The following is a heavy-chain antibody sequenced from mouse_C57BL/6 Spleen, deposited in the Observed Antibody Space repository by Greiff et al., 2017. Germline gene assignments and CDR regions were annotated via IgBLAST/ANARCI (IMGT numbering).Heavy chain of an antibody. CDR1: GYTFTSYW. CDR2: IYPGSGST. D-gene: IGHD3-2*02. J-gene: IGHJ3*01. Sequence: QVQLQQPGAELVKPGASVKMSCKASGYTFTSYWINWVQQRPGQGLAWIGDIYPGSGSTNYNEKFKSKATLTVDTSSSTASMPLSSLTSEDSAVYYCAREEGSSGYVAFWGRGIRVTVSA. CDR3: AREEGSSGYVAF. V-gene: IGHV1-55*01.